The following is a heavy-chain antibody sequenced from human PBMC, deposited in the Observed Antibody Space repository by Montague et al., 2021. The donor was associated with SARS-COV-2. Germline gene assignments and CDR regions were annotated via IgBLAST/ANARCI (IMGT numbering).Heavy chain of an antibody. J-gene: IGHJ4*02. D-gene: IGHD6-19*01. V-gene: IGHV4-59*12. CDR2: LSYSGRP. Sequence: SETLSLTCDFAGGSFRDYAWSWIRQPPGKRLEWIGYLSYSGRPIYNPSLESRVSISVDTSKNQFSLRLRSVIAADTAVYYCAGRLPQYTGGWYFDQWGQGTLVAVSS. CDR1: GGSFRDYA. CDR3: AGRLPQYTGGWYFDQ.